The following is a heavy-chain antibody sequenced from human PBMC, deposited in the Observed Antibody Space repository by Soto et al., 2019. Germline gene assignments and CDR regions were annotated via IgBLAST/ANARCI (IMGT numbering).Heavy chain of an antibody. V-gene: IGHV3-11*06. CDR3: ARLRGYSYGPFDY. CDR2: ISSSSSYT. CDR1: GFTFSDYY. J-gene: IGHJ4*02. Sequence: GGSLRLSCAASGFTFSDYYMSWIRQAPGKGLEWVSYISSSSSYTNYADSVKGRFTISRDNAKNSLYLQMNSLRAEDTAVYYCARLRGYSYGPFDYWGQGTLVTVSS. D-gene: IGHD5-18*01.